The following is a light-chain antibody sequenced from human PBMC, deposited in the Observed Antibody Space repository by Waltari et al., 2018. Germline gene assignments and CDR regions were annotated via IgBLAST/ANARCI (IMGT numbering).Light chain of an antibody. V-gene: IGKV2-30*01. Sequence: VVMTQSPLSLPVTLGQAASISCRSSESLVSSAGNTYFNWFHQRPGQPPRRLFYKVSNRDSGVPDRFSGSGSGTDFTLTISRVEAEDVGVYYCMQGIHRPWTFGQGTKVEIK. CDR3: MQGIHRPWT. CDR1: ESLVSSAGNTY. CDR2: KVS. J-gene: IGKJ1*01.